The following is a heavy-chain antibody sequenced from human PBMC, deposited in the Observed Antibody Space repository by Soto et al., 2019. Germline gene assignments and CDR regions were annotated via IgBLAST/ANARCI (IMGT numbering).Heavy chain of an antibody. CDR1: GYTFTNYD. J-gene: IGHJ6*02. CDR3: ARSAGVRSGFPAV. V-gene: IGHV1-8*01. D-gene: IGHD1-26*01. Sequence: QVQLVQSGTEVKKPGASVKVSCKASGYTFTNYDINWVRQATGQGLEWMGWMNPNSGNTGYAQKFQDRVPMNRNTSIRTAYMELRSLRSEVTALYYCARSAGVRSGFPAVWGQGTTVTVSS. CDR2: MNPNSGNT.